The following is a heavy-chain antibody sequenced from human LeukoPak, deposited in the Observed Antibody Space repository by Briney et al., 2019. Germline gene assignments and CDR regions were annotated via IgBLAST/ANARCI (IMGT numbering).Heavy chain of an antibody. J-gene: IGHJ5*02. CDR2: ISSSGTTI. D-gene: IGHD2-15*01. Sequence: GGSLRLSCAASGFTFSSYEMNWVRQAPGKGLEWVSYISSSGTTIYYADSVKGRFTISRGNAKNSLYLQMNSLRAEDTAVYYCARVGVVVAATGNLWFDPWGQGTLVTVSS. CDR1: GFTFSSYE. V-gene: IGHV3-48*03. CDR3: ARVGVVVAATGNLWFDP.